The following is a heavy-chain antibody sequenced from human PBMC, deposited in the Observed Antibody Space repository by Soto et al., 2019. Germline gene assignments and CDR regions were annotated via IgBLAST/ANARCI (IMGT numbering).Heavy chain of an antibody. CDR3: SRVPSPFHYYNAMDV. D-gene: IGHD3-16*01. Sequence: SETLSLTCTVSGDSISSGNKYWSWIRQPPGKGLEWIGYIFSSGTTYYNPSLKSRLTMSLDASQNQFSLKLNSLTDADTAVYFCSRVPSPFHYYNAMDVWAKGPTVT. CDR1: GDSISSGNKY. CDR2: IFSSGTT. J-gene: IGHJ6*03. V-gene: IGHV4-30-4*01.